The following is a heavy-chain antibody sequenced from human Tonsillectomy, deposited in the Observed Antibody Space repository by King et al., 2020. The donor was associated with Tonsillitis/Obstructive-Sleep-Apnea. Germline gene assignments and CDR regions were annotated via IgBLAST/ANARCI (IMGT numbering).Heavy chain of an antibody. D-gene: IGHD5-12*01. Sequence: VQLVESGAEVKKPGASVKVSCKASGYTFTDYSMHWVRQAPGQGPEWMGRIKSDSGGTSYAQKFQGRVTMTRETSISTAYMELSSLRSDDTAEDYCSRDAGRGYSGYDYMDVWGTGTPVTVSS. CDR3: SRDAGRGYSGYDYMDV. V-gene: IGHV1-2*06. J-gene: IGHJ6*03. CDR2: IKSDSGGT. CDR1: GYTFTDYS.